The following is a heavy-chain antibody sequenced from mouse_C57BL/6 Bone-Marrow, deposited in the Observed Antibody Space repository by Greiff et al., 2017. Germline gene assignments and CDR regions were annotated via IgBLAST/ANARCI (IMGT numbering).Heavy chain of an antibody. Sequence: VQGVESGAELARPGASVKLSCKASGYTFTSYGISWVKQRTGQGLEWIGEIYPRSGNTYYNEKFKGKATLTADKSSSTAYMELRSLTSEDSAVYFCARGDDYPFDYGGQGTTLTVSS. CDR1: GYTFTSYG. CDR2: IYPRSGNT. CDR3: ARGDDYPFDY. V-gene: IGHV1-81*01. J-gene: IGHJ2*01. D-gene: IGHD2-4*01.